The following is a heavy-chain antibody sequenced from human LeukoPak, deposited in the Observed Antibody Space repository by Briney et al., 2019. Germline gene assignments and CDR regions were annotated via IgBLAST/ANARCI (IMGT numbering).Heavy chain of an antibody. CDR1: GYSFTSYW. Sequence: GESLKISCQGSGYSFTSYWIAWVRQMPGKGLEWMGIIYPGDSDARYSPSFQGQVTISADKSISAAYLQWSSLKASDTAIYYCARRDDSSGLVDYWGQGTLVTVSS. D-gene: IGHD3-22*01. V-gene: IGHV5-51*01. CDR2: IYPGDSDA. J-gene: IGHJ4*02. CDR3: ARRDDSSGLVDY.